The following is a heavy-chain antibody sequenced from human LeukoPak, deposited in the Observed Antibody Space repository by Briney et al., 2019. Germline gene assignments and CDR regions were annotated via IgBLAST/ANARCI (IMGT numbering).Heavy chain of an antibody. CDR1: EYTFTDYY. V-gene: IGHV1-46*01. J-gene: IGHJ4*02. Sequence: ASVKVSCKASEYTFTDYYMHWVRQAPGQGLEWMGIINPSGGSTTYAQKFQGRVTMTRDMSTSTVYMELSSLRSEDTAVYYCARDGRRFFDWLLQGGSFDYWGQGTLVTVSS. D-gene: IGHD3-9*01. CDR2: INPSGGST. CDR3: ARDGRRFFDWLLQGGSFDY.